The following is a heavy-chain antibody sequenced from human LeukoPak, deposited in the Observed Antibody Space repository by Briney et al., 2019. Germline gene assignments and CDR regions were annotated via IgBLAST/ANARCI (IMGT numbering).Heavy chain of an antibody. D-gene: IGHD3-10*01. V-gene: IGHV4-34*01. Sequence: PSETLSLTCAVYGGSFSGYYWSWIRQPPGKGLEWIGEINHSGSTNYNPSLKSRVTISVDTSKNQFSLKLSSVTAADTAVYYCARSPYYYGSGSYYKGNRFDPWGQGTLVTVSS. J-gene: IGHJ5*02. CDR1: GGSFSGYY. CDR2: INHSGST. CDR3: ARSPYYYGSGSYYKGNRFDP.